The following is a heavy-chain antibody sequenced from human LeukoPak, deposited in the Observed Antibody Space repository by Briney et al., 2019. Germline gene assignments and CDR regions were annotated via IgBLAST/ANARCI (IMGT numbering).Heavy chain of an antibody. CDR3: ARASRWLQFGICDY. J-gene: IGHJ4*02. CDR2: INPNSGGT. CDR1: GYTFTGYY. D-gene: IGHD5-24*01. Sequence: ASVKVSCKASGYTFTGYYMHWVRQAPGQGLEWMGWINPNSGGTNYAQKFQGRVTMTRDTSISTAYMELSRLRSDDTAVYYCARASRWLQFGICDYWGQGTLVTVSS. V-gene: IGHV1-2*02.